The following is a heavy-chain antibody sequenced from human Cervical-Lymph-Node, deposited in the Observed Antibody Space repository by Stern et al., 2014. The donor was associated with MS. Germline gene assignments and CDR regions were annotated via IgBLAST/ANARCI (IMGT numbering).Heavy chain of an antibody. D-gene: IGHD3-3*01. Sequence: VQLVESGGGVVQPGRSLRLSCDASGFTFSSYGMHWVRQAPGTGLEWVALISYDGSNKYYVDSVKGRFTISRDNSESTLYLRMNSLRGEDTAVYYCARDARPWSGPSTNWFDPWGQGTLVTVSS. J-gene: IGHJ5*02. CDR1: GFTFSSYG. CDR2: ISYDGSNK. CDR3: ARDARPWSGPSTNWFDP. V-gene: IGHV3-30*03.